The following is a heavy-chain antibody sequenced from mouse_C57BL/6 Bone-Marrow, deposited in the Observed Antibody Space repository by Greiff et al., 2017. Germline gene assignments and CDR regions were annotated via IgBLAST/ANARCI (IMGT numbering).Heavy chain of an antibody. CDR2: IYPGGGST. J-gene: IGHJ2*01. CDR1: GYAFSSYW. V-gene: IGHV1-64*01. CDR3: ARSTVFDY. D-gene: IGHD5-1*01. Sequence: QVQLQQPGAELVKPGASVKLSCKASGYAFSSYWMHWVKQRPGKGLEWIGQIYPGGGSTNYNEKFKSKATLTVDKSSSTAYMQLSSLTSEDSAVYYCARSTVFDYWGQGTTLTVSS.